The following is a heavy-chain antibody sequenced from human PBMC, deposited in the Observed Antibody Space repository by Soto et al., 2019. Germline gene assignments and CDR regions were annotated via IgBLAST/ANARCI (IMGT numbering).Heavy chain of an antibody. Sequence: EVQLLESGGGLVQPGGSLRLSCAASGFTFSSYAMSWVRQAPGKGLEWVSAISGSGGSTYYADSVKGRFTISRDNSKKELSLKMQSLRTDDTGVDDTAKDLGRFLDSVDDTDAFDIWGQGTMVTVSS. CDR2: ISGSGGST. V-gene: IGHV3-23*01. CDR1: GFTFSSYA. CDR3: AKDLGRFLDSVDDTDAFDI. D-gene: IGHD3-3*01. J-gene: IGHJ3*02.